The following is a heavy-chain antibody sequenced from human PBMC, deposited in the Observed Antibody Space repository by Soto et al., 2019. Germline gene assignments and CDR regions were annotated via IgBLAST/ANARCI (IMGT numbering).Heavy chain of an antibody. CDR1: GFTFSSYS. D-gene: IGHD2-2*01. J-gene: IGHJ6*02. CDR2: ISSSSSTI. V-gene: IGHV3-48*01. CDR3: ARDYVGAYCSSTSCYSDYYYGMDV. Sequence: PGGSLRLSCAASGFTFSSYSMNWVRQAPGRGLEWVSYISSSSSTIYYADSVKGRFTISRDKAKNSLYLQMNSLRAEDTAVYYCARDYVGAYCSSTSCYSDYYYGMDVRGQGTTVTVSS.